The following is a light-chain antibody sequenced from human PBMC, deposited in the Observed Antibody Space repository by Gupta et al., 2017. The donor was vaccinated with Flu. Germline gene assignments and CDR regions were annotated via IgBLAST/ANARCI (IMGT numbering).Light chain of an antibody. CDR3: CAYSGSYTSYV. J-gene: IGLJ1*01. V-gene: IGLV2-11*01. Sequence: ALTQPRSVSGSPGQSIPIPCTGTSSDIVGYISISWYQQHPDKAPTLIIYGVSTRPSGVPDRFSGSKSGNTASLTISGLQAEDEADFYCCAYSGSYTSYVFGTGTKVTVL. CDR1: SSDIVGYIS. CDR2: GVS.